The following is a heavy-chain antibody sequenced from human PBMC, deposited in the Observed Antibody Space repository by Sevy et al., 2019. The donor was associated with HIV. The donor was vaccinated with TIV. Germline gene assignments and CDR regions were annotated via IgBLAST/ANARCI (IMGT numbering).Heavy chain of an antibody. V-gene: IGHV3-48*02. CDR1: GFTFSSYS. Sequence: GGSLRLSCAASGFTFSSYSMNWVRQAPGKGLEWVSYISSSSSTIYYADSVKGRFTISRDNAKNSLYLQTNSLRDEDTAVYYCARDSPYYYDSSGYYWGWGQGTLVTVSS. D-gene: IGHD3-22*01. CDR2: ISSSSSTI. CDR3: ARDSPYYYDSSGYYWG. J-gene: IGHJ4*02.